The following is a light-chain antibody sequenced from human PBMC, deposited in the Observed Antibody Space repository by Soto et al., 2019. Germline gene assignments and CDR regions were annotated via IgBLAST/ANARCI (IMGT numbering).Light chain of an antibody. CDR2: EVS. Sequence: QSVLTQPPSASGSPGQSVTISCTGTSSDVGDYNYVSWYQQHPGKAPKLMIYEVSKRPSGVPDRFSGSKSGNTASLTVSGLQAEDVADYYCSSYAGSLYVFGTGTKVTVL. J-gene: IGLJ1*01. CDR3: SSYAGSLYV. V-gene: IGLV2-8*01. CDR1: SSDVGDYNY.